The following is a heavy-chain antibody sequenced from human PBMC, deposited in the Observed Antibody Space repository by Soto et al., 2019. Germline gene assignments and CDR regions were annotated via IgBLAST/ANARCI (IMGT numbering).Heavy chain of an antibody. Sequence: XGSLRLSCAASGLTFSSYSMNWVRQAPGKGLEWVSSISSSSSYIYYADSVKGRFTISRDNAKNSLYLQMNSLRAEDTAVYYCARDLGHDFWSGYSRDSFDYWGQGTLVTVSS. CDR2: ISSSSSYI. J-gene: IGHJ4*02. CDR3: ARDLGHDFWSGYSRDSFDY. CDR1: GLTFSSYS. V-gene: IGHV3-21*01. D-gene: IGHD3-3*01.